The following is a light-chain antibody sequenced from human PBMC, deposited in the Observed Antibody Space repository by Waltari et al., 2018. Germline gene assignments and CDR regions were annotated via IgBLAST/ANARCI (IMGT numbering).Light chain of an antibody. V-gene: IGLV1-44*01. CDR1: SSNIGSTT. CDR3: AAWDDSLNGWV. Sequence: QSVLTQPPSASGPPGQRVTIPCSGSSSNIGSTTVNWYQQLPGTAPKLLLYRNNQRPSGVPDRFSGSKSGTSASLAISGLQSEDEADYYCAAWDDSLNGWVFGGGTKLTVL. J-gene: IGLJ3*02. CDR2: RNN.